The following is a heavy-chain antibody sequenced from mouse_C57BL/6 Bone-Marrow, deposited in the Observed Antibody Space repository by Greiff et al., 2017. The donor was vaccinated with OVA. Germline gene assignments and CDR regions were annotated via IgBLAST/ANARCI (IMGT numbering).Heavy chain of an antibody. CDR2: IYPGDGDT. Sequence: QVQLKESGPELVKPGASVKISCKASGYAFSSSWMNWVKQRPGKGLEWIGRIYPGDGDTNYNGKFKGKATLTADKSSSTAYMRLSSLTSEDSAVYFCARRWLLPYYYAMDYWGQGTSVTVSS. J-gene: IGHJ4*01. CDR3: ARRWLLPYYYAMDY. D-gene: IGHD2-3*01. V-gene: IGHV1-82*01. CDR1: GYAFSSSW.